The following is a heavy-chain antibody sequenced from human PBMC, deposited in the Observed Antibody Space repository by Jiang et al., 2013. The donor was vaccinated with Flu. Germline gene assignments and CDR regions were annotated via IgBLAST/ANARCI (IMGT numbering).Heavy chain of an antibody. CDR2: ISYDGNTK. CDR3: VREEHPYYNSPTGALGV. J-gene: IGHJ6*02. Sequence: VQLLESGGGVVQPGRSLRLSCDASGFSLNNYAFHWFRRAAGKGLEDVALISYDGNTKLYADSVKGRFTVSRDNSKSTLYLQLNGLRPEDTAVYQCVREEHPYYNSPTGALGVWGQGTTVTVSS. V-gene: IGHV3-30-3*01. D-gene: IGHD3-22*01. CDR1: GFSLNNYA.